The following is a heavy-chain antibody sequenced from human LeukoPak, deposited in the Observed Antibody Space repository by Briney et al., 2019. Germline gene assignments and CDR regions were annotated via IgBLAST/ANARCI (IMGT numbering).Heavy chain of an antibody. V-gene: IGHV4-39*01. CDR2: IYYSGST. D-gene: IGHD3-10*01. Sequence: SETLSLTCAVSGGSISSNSYYWGWIRHPPGRGLEWIGSIYYSGSTYYNPSLKSRHTISVDTSKNQFSLKLSSVTAADTAVYYCARTGLRSGSPWGQGTLVTVSS. CDR3: ARTGLRSGSP. CDR1: GGSISSNSYY. J-gene: IGHJ5*02.